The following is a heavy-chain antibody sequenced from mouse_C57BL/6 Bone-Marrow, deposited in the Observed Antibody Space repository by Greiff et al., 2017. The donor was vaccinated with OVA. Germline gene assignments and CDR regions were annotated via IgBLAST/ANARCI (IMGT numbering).Heavy chain of an antibody. J-gene: IGHJ4*01. CDR1: GYTFTSYT. Sequence: QVQLQQSGAELARPGASVKMSCKASGYTFTSYTMHWVKQRPGQGLEWIGYINPSSGYTKYNQKFKDKATLTADKSSSTAYMQLSSLTSEDSAVYYCARSHYYGKGAMDDWGQGTSVTVSS. V-gene: IGHV1-4*01. CDR3: ARSHYYGKGAMDD. CDR2: INPSSGYT. D-gene: IGHD2-1*01.